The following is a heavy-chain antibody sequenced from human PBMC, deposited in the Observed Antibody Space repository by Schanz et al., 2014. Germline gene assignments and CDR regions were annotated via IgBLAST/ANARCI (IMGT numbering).Heavy chain of an antibody. CDR2: ISRDGTTS. CDR1: GFIFNDYY. V-gene: IGHV3-11*01. Sequence: VQLVESGGGLLQPGGSLRLSCAASGFIFNDYYMNWIRQAPGKGLEWLSYISRDGTTSYYADSVKGRFTISRDNAKNSLYLEMTSLRGEDTAVYYCARDPYSASYFPSPPLYGLDVWGQGTTVTVSS. D-gene: IGHD1-26*01. J-gene: IGHJ6*02. CDR3: ARDPYSASYFPSPPLYGLDV.